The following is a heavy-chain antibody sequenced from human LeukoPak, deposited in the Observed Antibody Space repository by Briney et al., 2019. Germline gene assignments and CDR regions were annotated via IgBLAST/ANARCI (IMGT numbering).Heavy chain of an antibody. J-gene: IGHJ4*02. CDR2: INPSDGST. CDR3: ARTRDDYTHADY. Sequence: AASVKVSCKASGYTFTSYNMHWVRQAPGQGLEWMGIINPSDGSTSYAQKFQGRVTMTRDTSTSTVYMELSSLRSEDTAVYYCARTRDDYTHADYWGQGTLVTVSS. V-gene: IGHV1-46*01. D-gene: IGHD5-24*01. CDR1: GYTFTSYN.